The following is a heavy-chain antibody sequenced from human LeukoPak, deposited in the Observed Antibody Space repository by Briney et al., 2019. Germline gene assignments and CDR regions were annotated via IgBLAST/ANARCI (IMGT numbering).Heavy chain of an antibody. Sequence: SVKVSCKASGGTFSSYAISWVRQAPGQGLEWMGGIIPIFGTANYAQKFQGRVTITADESTSTAYMELSSLRSEDTAVYYCARGPANWGYFDYWGQGTLVTGSS. CDR1: GGTFSSYA. V-gene: IGHV1-69*13. D-gene: IGHD7-27*01. CDR3: ARGPANWGYFDY. J-gene: IGHJ4*02. CDR2: IIPIFGTA.